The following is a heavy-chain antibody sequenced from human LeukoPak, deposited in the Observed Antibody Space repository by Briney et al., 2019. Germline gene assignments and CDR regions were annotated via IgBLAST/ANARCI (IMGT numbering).Heavy chain of an antibody. CDR3: AIYDSRGGFDY. D-gene: IGHD3-22*01. Sequence: GGSLRLSCAASGFIFRDYGMHWVRQAPGKGLEWVAFIRNDESDRDHADSVKGRFTISRDNSKNTLYLQMNSLRPEDTGVYYCAIYDSRGGFDYWGQGTQVTVSA. CDR1: GFIFRDYG. J-gene: IGHJ4*02. CDR2: IRNDESDR. V-gene: IGHV3-30*02.